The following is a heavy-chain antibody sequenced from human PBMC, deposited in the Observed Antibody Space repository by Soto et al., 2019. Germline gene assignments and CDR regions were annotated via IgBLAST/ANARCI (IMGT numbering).Heavy chain of an antibody. CDR3: ARAGDYYGSGSAFDI. CDR2: INPNSGNT. CDR1: GYTFTSYY. V-gene: IGHV1-8*02. D-gene: IGHD3-10*01. J-gene: IGHJ3*02. Sequence: ASVKVSCKASGYTFTSYYMHWVRQAPGQGLEWMGRINPNSGNTGYAQKFQGRVTMTRNTSISTAYMELSSLRSEDTAVYYCARAGDYYGSGSAFDIWGQGAMVTVSS.